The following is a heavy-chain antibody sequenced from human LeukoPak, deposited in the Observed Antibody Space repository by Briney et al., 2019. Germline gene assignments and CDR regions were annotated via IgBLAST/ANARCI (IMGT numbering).Heavy chain of an antibody. CDR2: ISSSSSYI. D-gene: IGHD6-19*01. CDR3: ARDLTIAVAGTGY. CDR1: GFTFSSYS. Sequence: GGSLRLSCAASGFTFSSYSMNWVRQAPGKGLEWVSSISSSSSYIYYADSVKGRFTISRDNAKNSLYLQMNSLRAGDTAVYYCARDLTIAVAGTGYWGQGTLVTVSS. V-gene: IGHV3-21*01. J-gene: IGHJ4*02.